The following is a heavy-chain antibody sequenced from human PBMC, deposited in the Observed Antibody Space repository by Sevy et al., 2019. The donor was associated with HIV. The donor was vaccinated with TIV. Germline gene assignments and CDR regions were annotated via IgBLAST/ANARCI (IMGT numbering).Heavy chain of an antibody. Sequence: GGSLRLSCAASGFTFSDYAMHWFRQAPGKGLEWVAIIWSDGAYQYHGDSVNGRFTISRDNPKNTLYLQMNSLRVDDTAVYFCARGGYYYDNAAYYAFDSWGQGTLVTVSS. CDR2: IWSDGAYQ. V-gene: IGHV3-33*01. CDR1: GFTFSDYA. J-gene: IGHJ4*02. D-gene: IGHD3-22*01. CDR3: ARGGYYYDNAAYYAFDS.